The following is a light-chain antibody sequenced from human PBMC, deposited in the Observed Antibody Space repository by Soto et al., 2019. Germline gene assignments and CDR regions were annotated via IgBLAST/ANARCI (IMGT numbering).Light chain of an antibody. CDR1: SSDVGGYNY. Sequence: QSVLTLSPYSSGSPEPSVTLSCTGTSSDVGGYNYVSWYQQHPGKAPKLMIYEVSKRPSGVPDRFSGSKSGNTASLTVSGLQAEDEADYYCSSYAGSNNLGVFGTGTKVTVL. CDR2: EVS. CDR3: SSYAGSNNLGV. V-gene: IGLV2-8*01. J-gene: IGLJ1*01.